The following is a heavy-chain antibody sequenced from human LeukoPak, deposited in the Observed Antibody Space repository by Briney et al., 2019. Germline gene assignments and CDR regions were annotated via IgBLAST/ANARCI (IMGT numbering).Heavy chain of an antibody. CDR3: APYIVATYYFDY. Sequence: SETLSLTCTVSGGSISCSSYYWGWIRQPPGKGLEWIGSIYYSGSTYYNPSLKSRVTISVDTSKNQFSLKLSSVTAADTAAYYCAPYIVATYYFDYWGQGTLVTVSS. CDR2: IYYSGST. CDR1: GGSISCSSYY. D-gene: IGHD5-12*01. V-gene: IGHV4-39*07. J-gene: IGHJ4*02.